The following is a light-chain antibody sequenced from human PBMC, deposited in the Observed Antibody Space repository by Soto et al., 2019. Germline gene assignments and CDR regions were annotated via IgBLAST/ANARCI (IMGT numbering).Light chain of an antibody. CDR3: SSYAGSNNLYV. J-gene: IGLJ1*01. V-gene: IGLV2-8*01. CDR1: SSGIGVYNY. Sequence: QSALAQPPSASGSPGQSVTISCTGTSSGIGVYNYVSWYQQHPGKAPKLMLYEVSKRPSGVPDRFSGSKSGNTASLTVSGLQAGDEADYYCSSYAGSNNLYVFGTGTKVTVL. CDR2: EVS.